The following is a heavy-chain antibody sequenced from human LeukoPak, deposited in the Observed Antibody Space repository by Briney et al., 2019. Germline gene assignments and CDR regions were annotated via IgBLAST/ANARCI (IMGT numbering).Heavy chain of an antibody. V-gene: IGHV3-7*01. Sequence: GGSLRLSCAASGFAFSSYWASWVRQAPGKGLEWVANISQDGSDQNYVDSVRGRFTISRDNARNSAYLQMNSLRVEDTAVYYCARSLWPEDYWGQGILVTVSS. CDR2: ISQDGSDQ. CDR1: GFAFSSYW. CDR3: ARSLWPEDY. J-gene: IGHJ4*02. D-gene: IGHD2-21*01.